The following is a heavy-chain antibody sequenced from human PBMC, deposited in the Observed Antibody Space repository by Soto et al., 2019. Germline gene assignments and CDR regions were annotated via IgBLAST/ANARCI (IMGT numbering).Heavy chain of an antibody. J-gene: IGHJ5*02. D-gene: IGHD5-12*01. CDR3: VRVNVGATITSRQVDWFYT. V-gene: IGHV4-31*03. Sequence: PSDTLSLTCTVSGGSISSGGYYWSWIRQHPGKGLEWIGYIYYSGSTYYNPSLKSRVTISVDTSKNQFSLKLSSVTAADTAVYYCVRVNVGATITSRQVDWFYTWGQGTLVTVSS. CDR2: IYYSGST. CDR1: GGSISSGGYY.